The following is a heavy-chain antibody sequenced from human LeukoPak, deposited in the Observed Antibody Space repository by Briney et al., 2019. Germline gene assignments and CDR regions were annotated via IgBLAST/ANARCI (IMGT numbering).Heavy chain of an antibody. CDR1: GFTFSSYE. CDR3: ARKGLGGELGGFDY. Sequence: GGSLRLSCAASGFTFSSYEMNWVRQAPGKGLEWVSYISHSVSTIYYADSVKGRFTISRDNAKNSLYLQMHSLRAEDTALYHCARKGLGGELGGFDYWGQGILVTVSS. V-gene: IGHV3-48*03. J-gene: IGHJ4*02. CDR2: ISHSVSTI. D-gene: IGHD1-26*01.